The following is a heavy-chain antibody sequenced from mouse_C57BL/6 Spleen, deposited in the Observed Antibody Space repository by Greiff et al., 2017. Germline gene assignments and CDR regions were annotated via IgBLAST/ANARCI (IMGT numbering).Heavy chain of an antibody. CDR2: IDPETGGT. CDR1: GYTFTDYE. D-gene: IGHD4-1*01. Sequence: VQLQQSGAELVRPGASVTLSCKASGYTFTDYEMHWVKQTPVHGLEWIGAIDPETGGTAYNQKFKGKAILTADKSSSTAYMELRSLTSEDSAVXYCTREETGSAWFAYWGQGTLVTVSA. J-gene: IGHJ3*01. V-gene: IGHV1-15*01. CDR3: TREETGSAWFAY.